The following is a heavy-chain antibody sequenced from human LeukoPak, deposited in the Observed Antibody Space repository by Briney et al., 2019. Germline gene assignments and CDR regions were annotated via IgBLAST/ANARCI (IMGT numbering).Heavy chain of an antibody. D-gene: IGHD5-12*01. Sequence: GRSLRLSCAASGFTFSSYGMHWVRQAPGKGLEWVAVISYDGSNKYYADSVKGRFTISRDNSKNTLYLQMNSLRAEDTAVYYCACIVATGQGNNFDYWGQGTLVTVSS. J-gene: IGHJ4*02. CDR1: GFTFSSYG. V-gene: IGHV3-30*03. CDR3: ACIVATGQGNNFDY. CDR2: ISYDGSNK.